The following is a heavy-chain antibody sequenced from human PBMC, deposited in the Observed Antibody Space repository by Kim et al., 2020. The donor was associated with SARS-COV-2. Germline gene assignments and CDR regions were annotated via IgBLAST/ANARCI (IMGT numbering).Heavy chain of an antibody. CDR1: GFTFSSYA. J-gene: IGHJ4*02. CDR2: ISYDGSNK. V-gene: IGHV3-30*04. CDR3: ARDVRGYCSGGSCYGVDY. D-gene: IGHD2-15*01. Sequence: GGSLRLSCAASGFTFSSYAMHWVRQAPGKGLEWVAVISYDGSNKYYADSVKGRFTISRDNSKNTLYLQMNSLRAEDTAVYYCARDVRGYCSGGSCYGVDYWGQGTLVTVSS.